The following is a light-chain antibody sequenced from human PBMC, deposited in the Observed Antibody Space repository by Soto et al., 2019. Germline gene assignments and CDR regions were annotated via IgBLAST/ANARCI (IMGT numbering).Light chain of an antibody. Sequence: QSVLTQPASVSGSPGQSITISCTGTSSDVGGYNSVSWYQQHPGKAPTLMIYEVNNRPSGVSNRFPGSKSGNTASLTISGLQAEDEADYYCNSYTSGSTYVFGTGTKVTAL. CDR3: NSYTSGSTYV. CDR2: EVN. J-gene: IGLJ1*01. CDR1: SSDVGGYNS. V-gene: IGLV2-14*01.